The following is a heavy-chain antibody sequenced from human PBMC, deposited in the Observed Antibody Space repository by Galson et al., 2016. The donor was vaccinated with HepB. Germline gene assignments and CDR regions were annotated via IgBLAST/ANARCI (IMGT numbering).Heavy chain of an antibody. V-gene: IGHV3-23*01. CDR2: ISGGGGST. J-gene: IGHJ5*02. CDR1: GFTFSSYA. CDR3: TKDRDRWKQQLETHDT. D-gene: IGHD2-15*01. Sequence: SLRLSCAASGFTFSSYAMAWVRQAPGKGLEWVSSISGGGGSTYYADFVKGRFTIFRDNSKKTVSLQMNSLRADDTAIYYCTKDRDRWKQQLETHDTWGQGTLVTVSA.